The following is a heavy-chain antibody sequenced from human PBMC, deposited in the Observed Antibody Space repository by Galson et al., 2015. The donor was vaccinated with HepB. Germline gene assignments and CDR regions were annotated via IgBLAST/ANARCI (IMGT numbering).Heavy chain of an antibody. CDR1: GLTFSRYA. CDR3: GPFGQTCSTNCPIDS. Sequence: SLRLSCAASGLTFSRYAMHWVRQAPGKGLEYVSAISGSGGSTFYADSVKGRFTISRDNSKNTLYLQMSSLRADGTAVYYCGPFGQTCSTNCPIDSWGQGTLVTVSS. J-gene: IGHJ4*02. CDR2: ISGSGGST. D-gene: IGHD2-2*01. V-gene: IGHV3-64D*06.